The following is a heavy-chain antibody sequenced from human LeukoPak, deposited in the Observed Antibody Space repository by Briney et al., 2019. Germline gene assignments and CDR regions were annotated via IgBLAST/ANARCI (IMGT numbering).Heavy chain of an antibody. V-gene: IGHV1-18*01. D-gene: IGHD3-3*02. CDR1: GYTFTSYG. J-gene: IGHJ1*01. CDR2: MSAYNGNT. CDR3: AREDLVSIDFQH. Sequence: ASVKVSCKASGYTFTSYGISWVRQAPGQGLEWMGWMSAYNGNTNYAQKLQSRVTMTTDTSTSTAYVGLRSLRSDDTAVYYCAREDLVSIDFQHWGEGTLVTVSS.